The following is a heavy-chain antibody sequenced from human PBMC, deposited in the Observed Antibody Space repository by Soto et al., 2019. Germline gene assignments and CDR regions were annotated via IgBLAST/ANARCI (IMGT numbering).Heavy chain of an antibody. V-gene: IGHV5-51*01. Sequence: PGESLKISCKGSGYSFTSYWIGWVRQMPGKGLEWMGIIYPGDSDTRYSPSFQGQVTISADKSISTAYLQWSSLKASDTAMYYCARCSGNFWSGYPNWLDPCGQGPLVTVSS. CDR3: ARCSGNFWSGYPNWLDP. J-gene: IGHJ5*02. CDR2: IYPGDSDT. D-gene: IGHD3-3*01. CDR1: GYSFTSYW.